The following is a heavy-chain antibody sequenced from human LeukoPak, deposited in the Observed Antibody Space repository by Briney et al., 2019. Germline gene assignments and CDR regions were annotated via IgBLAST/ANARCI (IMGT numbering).Heavy chain of an antibody. Sequence: GGSLRLSCAASGFMFTDHALSWVRQAPGKGLEWVSYISSSSSSIYYADSVKGRFTISRDNAKNSLYLQMNSLRAEDTAVYYCARDQAFYYDSSTYPGLDYWGQGTLVTVSS. CDR1: GFMFTDHA. CDR2: ISSSSSSI. CDR3: ARDQAFYYDSSTYPGLDY. J-gene: IGHJ4*02. D-gene: IGHD3-22*01. V-gene: IGHV3-48*04.